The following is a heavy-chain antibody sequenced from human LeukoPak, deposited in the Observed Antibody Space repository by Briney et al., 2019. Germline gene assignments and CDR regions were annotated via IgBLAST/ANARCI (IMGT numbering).Heavy chain of an antibody. CDR3: ARVYRFKKVTHFDY. V-gene: IGHV4-38-2*02. D-gene: IGHD4-11*01. CDR2: IYHSGST. CDR1: GYSISSGYY. Sequence: KPSETLSLTCTVSGYSISSGYYWGWIRQPPGKGLEWIGSIYHSGSTYYSPSLKSRVTISVDTSKNQFSLKLSSVTAADTAVYYCARVYRFKKVTHFDYWGQGTLVTVSS. J-gene: IGHJ4*02.